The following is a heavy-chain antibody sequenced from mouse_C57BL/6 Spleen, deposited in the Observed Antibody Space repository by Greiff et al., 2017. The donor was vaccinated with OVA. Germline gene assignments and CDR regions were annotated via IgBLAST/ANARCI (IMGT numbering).Heavy chain of an antibody. J-gene: IGHJ4*01. D-gene: IGHD2-5*01. CDR2: ISNLAYSI. CDR3: ARGQDSNEAMDY. CDR1: GFTFSDYG. Sequence: EVKVIESGGGLVQPGGSLKLSCAASGFTFSDYGMAWVRQAPRKGPEWVAFISNLAYSIYYADTVTGRFTISRENAKNTLYLEMHSLRSENTAMYYCARGQDSNEAMDYWGQGTSVTVSS. V-gene: IGHV5-15*01.